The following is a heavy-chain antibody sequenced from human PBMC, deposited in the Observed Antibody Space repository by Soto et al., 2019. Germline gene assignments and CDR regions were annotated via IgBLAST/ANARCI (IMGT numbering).Heavy chain of an antibody. D-gene: IGHD2-15*01. CDR2: IYHSGST. CDR1: GGSISSGDYY. CDR3: ARLGGRYQAFDY. J-gene: IGHJ4*01. Sequence: PSETLSLTCTVSGGSISSGDYYWSWIRQPPGKGLEWIGYIYHSGSTYYNPSLKSRVTISVDTSKNQFSLNLRSVTAADTAVYYCARLGGRYQAFDYWGHGALVTVSS. V-gene: IGHV4-30-4*01.